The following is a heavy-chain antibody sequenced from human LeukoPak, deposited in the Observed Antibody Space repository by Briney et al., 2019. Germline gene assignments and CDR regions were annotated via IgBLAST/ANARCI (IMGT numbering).Heavy chain of an antibody. CDR1: VFSFSSYA. CDR2: ICVSGGST. D-gene: IGHD2-15*01. CDR3: AKDPPYLTDCSGGSCYSDY. Sequence: GGSLRLSCAASVFSFSSYAMSCVCATPGEGVECGSAICVSGGSTYYADSVKGRFTISRDNSKNTLYLQMNGLRAEDTAVYYCAKDPPYLTDCSGGSCYSDYWGQGTLVTVSS. V-gene: IGHV3-23*01. J-gene: IGHJ4*02.